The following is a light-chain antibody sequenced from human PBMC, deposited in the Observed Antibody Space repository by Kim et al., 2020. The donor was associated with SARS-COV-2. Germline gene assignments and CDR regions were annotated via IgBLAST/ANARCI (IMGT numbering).Light chain of an antibody. Sequence: DIQMTQSPSTLSASTGDRVTITCRASQTISSWLAWYHQKPGQAPKLLIYRASSLESGVPSRFSGSGSGTEFTLTISSLQPDDFGTYYCQQYSSFPETFGQGTKVDIK. CDR2: RAS. J-gene: IGKJ1*01. V-gene: IGKV1-5*03. CDR3: QQYSSFPET. CDR1: QTISSW.